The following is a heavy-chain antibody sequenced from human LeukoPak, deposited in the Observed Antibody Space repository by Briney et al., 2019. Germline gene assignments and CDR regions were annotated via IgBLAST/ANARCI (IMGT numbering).Heavy chain of an antibody. CDR1: GFTFSDYY. V-gene: IGHV3-74*01. J-gene: IGHJ5*02. CDR3: TRVTDYYNKTIDL. CDR2: INSDGTVT. Sequence: PGGSLRLSCAASGFTFSDYYMSWIRQAPGKGLVWVSRINSDGTVTSHADSVKGRFTISRDNAKNTLYMQMNSLRDEDTAVYYCTRVTDYYNKTIDLWGQGTLVSVSS. D-gene: IGHD3-22*01.